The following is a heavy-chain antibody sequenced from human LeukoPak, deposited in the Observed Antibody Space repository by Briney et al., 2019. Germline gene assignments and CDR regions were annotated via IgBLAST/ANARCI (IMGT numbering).Heavy chain of an antibody. CDR2: IKQDGSEK. J-gene: IGHJ4*02. Sequence: GGSLRLSRAASGFTFSSYGMSWVRQAPEKGLEWVANIKQDGSEKYYVDSVKGRFTISRDNAKNSLYLQMNSLRAEDTAVYYCARDRGYYDFWSGYYIGYYFDYWGQGTLVTVSS. CDR3: ARDRGYYDFWSGYYIGYYFDY. V-gene: IGHV3-7*01. CDR1: GFTFSSYG. D-gene: IGHD3-3*01.